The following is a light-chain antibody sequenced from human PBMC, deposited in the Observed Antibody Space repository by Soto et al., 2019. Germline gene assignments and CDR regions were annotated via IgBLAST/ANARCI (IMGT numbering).Light chain of an antibody. CDR2: DVS. CDR1: SSDVGGYNY. J-gene: IGLJ2*01. CDR3: SSYTSRLLRV. Sequence: QSALTQPASVSGSPGQSITISCTGTSSDVGGYNYVSWHQHHPGKAPKLMIYDVSNRPSGVSNRFSGSKSGNTASLTISGLQAEDESDYYFSSYTSRLLRVFGGGTKLTVL. V-gene: IGLV2-14*03.